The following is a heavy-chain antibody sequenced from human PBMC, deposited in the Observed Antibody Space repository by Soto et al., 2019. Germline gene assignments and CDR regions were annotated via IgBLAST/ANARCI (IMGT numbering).Heavy chain of an antibody. CDR3: ARRDPTLDRLDY. CDR1: GYNFINYW. Sequence: GASLKISCKPSGYNFINYWIGWVRQPPGKGLEWMVFIQPGDTDTKYNPSFRGQITISVDKSISTAFLQWTSLRASDTAMYYCARRDPTLDRLDYWGPGTLVTVSS. D-gene: IGHD1-1*01. CDR2: IQPGDTDT. J-gene: IGHJ4*02. V-gene: IGHV5-51*01.